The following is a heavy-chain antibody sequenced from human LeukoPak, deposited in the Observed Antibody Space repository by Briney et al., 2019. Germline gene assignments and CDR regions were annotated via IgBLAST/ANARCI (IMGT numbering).Heavy chain of an antibody. J-gene: IGHJ3*02. Sequence: SETLSLTCTVSGGSISSYYWSWIRQSLGKGLEWIGYIYYSGSTNYNPSLESRVTISIDTSKNQFSLKLSSVTAADTAVYYRARHQWVPAFDIWGQGTMVTVSS. CDR1: GGSISSYY. V-gene: IGHV4-59*08. CDR2: IYYSGST. D-gene: IGHD1-26*01. CDR3: ARHQWVPAFDI.